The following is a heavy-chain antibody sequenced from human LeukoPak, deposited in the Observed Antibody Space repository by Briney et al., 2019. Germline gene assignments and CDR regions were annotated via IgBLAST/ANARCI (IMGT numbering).Heavy chain of an antibody. J-gene: IGHJ6*02. D-gene: IGHD3-22*01. Sequence: SVKVSCKASGGTFSSYTISWVRQAPGQGLEWMGRIIPILGIANYAQKFQGRVTITADKSTSTAYMELSSLRSEDTAVYYCARVAYDSSGYPLHYYYGMDVWGQGTTVTVSS. CDR2: IIPILGIA. CDR3: ARVAYDSSGYPLHYYYGMDV. CDR1: GGTFSSYT. V-gene: IGHV1-69*02.